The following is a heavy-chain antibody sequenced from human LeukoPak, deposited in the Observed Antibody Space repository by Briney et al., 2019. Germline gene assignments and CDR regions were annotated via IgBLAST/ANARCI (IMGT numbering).Heavy chain of an antibody. CDR3: ARKEGAHYYGSGSYDY. D-gene: IGHD3-10*01. Sequence: GASVKVSCKASGYTFTSYDINWVRQATGQGLEWMGWMNPNGGNTGYAQKFQGRVTMTRNTSISTAYMELSSLRSEDTAVYYCARKEGAHYYGSGSYDYWGQGTLVTVSS. V-gene: IGHV1-8*01. CDR1: GYTFTSYD. CDR2: MNPNGGNT. J-gene: IGHJ4*02.